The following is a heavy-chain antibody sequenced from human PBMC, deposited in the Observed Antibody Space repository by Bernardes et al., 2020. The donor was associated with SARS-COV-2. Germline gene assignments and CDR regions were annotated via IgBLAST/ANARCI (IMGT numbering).Heavy chain of an antibody. CDR3: AREDNMLRGAINFFDY. CDR2: GYTSGST. D-gene: IGHD3-10*01. V-gene: IGHV4-61*02. CDR1: GASISSGLHY. J-gene: IGHJ4*02. Sequence: SETLSLTCTVSGASISSGLHYWSWIRQPAGKGLEWIGRGYTSGSTNYNPSLKSRFTISLDTSKNQFTLKLNSVTAADTAVYYCAREDNMLRGAINFFDYWGQGSLVNVSS.